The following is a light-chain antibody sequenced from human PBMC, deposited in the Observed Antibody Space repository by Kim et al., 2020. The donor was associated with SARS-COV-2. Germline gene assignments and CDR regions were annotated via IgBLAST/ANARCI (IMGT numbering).Light chain of an antibody. CDR3: QAWDSTTAVV. V-gene: IGLV3-1*01. CDR2: QYS. CDR1: KLGDEY. Sequence: SPGQTASITCSGDKLGDEYASWYQQKPGQSPVMVIYQYSKRPSGIPERFSGSHSGNTATLTISGTQAMDEADYYCQAWDSTTAVVFGGGTQLTVL. J-gene: IGLJ2*01.